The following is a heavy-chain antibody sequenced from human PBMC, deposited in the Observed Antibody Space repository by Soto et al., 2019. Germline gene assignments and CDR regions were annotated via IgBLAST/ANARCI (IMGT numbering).Heavy chain of an antibody. CDR3: ARDATFGTKGGSFDI. J-gene: IGHJ3*02. CDR2: MWYDGTNK. V-gene: IGHV3-33*01. CDR1: GCTFRIYS. D-gene: IGHD3-16*01. Sequence: GSLRLSCAASGCTFRIYSMHWVRQSPGKGLEWVAVMWYDGTNKYYGESVKGRFTISRDNSENTLYLQMNSLRVEDTAVYYCARDATFGTKGGSFDIWGHGTLVTVSS.